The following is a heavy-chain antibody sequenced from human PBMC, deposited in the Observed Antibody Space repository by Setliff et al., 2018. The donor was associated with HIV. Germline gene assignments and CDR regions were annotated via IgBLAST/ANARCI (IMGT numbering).Heavy chain of an antibody. CDR3: ARDLFPYYHDSRPYYPPAY. V-gene: IGHV3-11*01. CDR2: LSGTSSTI. D-gene: IGHD3-22*01. CDR1: GFSFSDYY. Sequence: SCAASGFSFSDYYMYWIRQAPGKGLEWVSSLSGTSSTIYLADSVKGRFTISRDNAQNSLYLHMNSLRAEDTAMYYCARDLFPYYHDSRPYYPPAYWGQGTLVTVSS. J-gene: IGHJ4*02.